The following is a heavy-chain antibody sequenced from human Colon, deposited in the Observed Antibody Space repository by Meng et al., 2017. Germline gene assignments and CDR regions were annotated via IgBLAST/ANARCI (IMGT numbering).Heavy chain of an antibody. Sequence: QVQRHEGGAGLLKPSETLSLTCAFSGGSFSGFYWSWIRQPPGKGLEWIGEIDHFGISNYNSSLKGRLTMSVDTSKKQISLTLTSVTAADTAVYYCATGLRHGDWFDPWGPGTLVTVSS. CDR1: GGSFSGFY. CDR2: IDHFGIS. CDR3: ATGLRHGDWFDP. J-gene: IGHJ5*02. V-gene: IGHV4-34*01. D-gene: IGHD4-17*01.